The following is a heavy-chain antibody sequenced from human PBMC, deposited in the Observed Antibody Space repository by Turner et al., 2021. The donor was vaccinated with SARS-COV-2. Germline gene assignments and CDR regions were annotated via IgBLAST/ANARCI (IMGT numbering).Heavy chain of an antibody. J-gene: IGHJ4*02. V-gene: IGHV4-39*01. CDR2: VHSSGNT. CDR3: ARLDYDSSGYYSSGFDY. Sequence: QLQLQESGPGLVKPWETLSLTCFVSGDSISSTPPYWGWIRQPPGQALEWIAHVHSSGNTHYNPSRKSRVTISVDTSKNQFYLKLRSVTAADTAVYYCARLDYDSSGYYSSGFDYWGQGTLVTVSS. D-gene: IGHD3-22*01. CDR1: GDSISSTPPY.